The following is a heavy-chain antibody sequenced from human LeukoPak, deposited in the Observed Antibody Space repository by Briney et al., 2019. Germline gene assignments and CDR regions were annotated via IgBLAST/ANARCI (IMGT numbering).Heavy chain of an antibody. CDR1: GGSISSYY. V-gene: IGHV4-4*07. Sequence: PSETLSLTCTVSGGSISSYYWSWIRLPAGKGLEWIGRIYTSGSTNYNPSLKSRVTMSVDTSKNQFSLKLSSVTAADTAVYYCARDLDYGDYGNRFDPWGQGTLVTVSS. CDR2: IYTSGST. CDR3: ARDLDYGDYGNRFDP. D-gene: IGHD4-17*01. J-gene: IGHJ5*02.